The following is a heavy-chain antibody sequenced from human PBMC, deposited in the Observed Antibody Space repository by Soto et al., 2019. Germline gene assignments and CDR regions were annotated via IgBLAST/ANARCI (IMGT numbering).Heavy chain of an antibody. CDR3: ASLQLWQNYYYYYGMDV. Sequence: PSETLSLTCTVSGGSISSGGYYWSCIRQHPGKGLEWIGYIYYSGSTYYNPSLKSRVTISVDTSKNQFSLKLSSVTAADTAVYYCASLQLWQNYYYYYGMDVWGQGTTVTVSS. D-gene: IGHD5-18*01. J-gene: IGHJ6*02. CDR2: IYYSGST. CDR1: GGSISSGGYY. V-gene: IGHV4-31*03.